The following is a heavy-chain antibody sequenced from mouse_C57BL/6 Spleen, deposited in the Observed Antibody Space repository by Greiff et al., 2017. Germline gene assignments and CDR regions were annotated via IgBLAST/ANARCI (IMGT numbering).Heavy chain of an antibody. Sequence: EVQLVESGGGLVKPGGSLKLSCAASGFTFSDYGMHWVRQAPEKGLEWVAYISSGSSTIYYADTVKGRFTISRDNAKNTLFLQMTSLRSEDTAMYYCARAYYDYDGDYYAMDYWGQGTSVTVSS. D-gene: IGHD2-4*01. V-gene: IGHV5-17*01. CDR2: ISSGSSTI. CDR1: GFTFSDYG. J-gene: IGHJ4*01. CDR3: ARAYYDYDGDYYAMDY.